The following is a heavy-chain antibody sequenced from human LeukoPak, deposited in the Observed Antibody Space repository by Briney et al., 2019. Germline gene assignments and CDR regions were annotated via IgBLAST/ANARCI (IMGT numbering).Heavy chain of an antibody. D-gene: IGHD6-19*01. V-gene: IGHV3-23*01. CDR2: ISGSGGST. CDR1: GFTFSSYA. J-gene: IGHJ4*02. CDR3: AKGFSSGWYYFDY. Sequence: GGSLRLSCAASGFTFSSYAMSWVRQAPGKGLEWVSAISGSGGSTYYADSVKGRFTISRGNSKNTLYLQMNSLRAEDTAIYYCAKGFSSGWYYFDYWGQGTLATVSS.